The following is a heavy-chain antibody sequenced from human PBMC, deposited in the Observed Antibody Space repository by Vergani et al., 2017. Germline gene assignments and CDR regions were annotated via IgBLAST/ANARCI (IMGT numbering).Heavy chain of an antibody. J-gene: IGHJ4*02. D-gene: IGHD2-2*02. Sequence: EVQVLESGGGLIKPGGSLRLSCVVSGITFKNAWINWVRQAPGKGLEWIGRNRSKNDGGTADYAAPLKGRFTISRDDSKDSAFLLVNNLKTEDTAVYFCYTDYHDYWGQGTLVTVSS. CDR2: NRSKNDGGTA. CDR1: GITFKNAW. V-gene: IGHV3-15*01. CDR3: YTDYHDY.